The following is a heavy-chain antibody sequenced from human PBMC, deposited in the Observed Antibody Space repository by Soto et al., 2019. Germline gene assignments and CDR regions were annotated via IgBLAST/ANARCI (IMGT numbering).Heavy chain of an antibody. CDR2: IYYTGKA. Sequence: QLQLQESGPGLVKPSETLSLTCSVSDDSINSDKYYWGWIRQPPGKGLEWIGSIYYTGKAYYNPYLQIRITISTDKTKSQFSLKLKTVSAADSSVYLCERLEGVSRSWYYFDFWGQGALVTVSS. D-gene: IGHD6-13*01. CDR1: DDSINSDKYY. CDR3: ERLEGVSRSWYYFDF. V-gene: IGHV4-39*01. J-gene: IGHJ4*02.